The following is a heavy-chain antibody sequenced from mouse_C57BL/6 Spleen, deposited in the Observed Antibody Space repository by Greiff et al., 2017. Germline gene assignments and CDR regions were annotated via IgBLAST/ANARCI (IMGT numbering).Heavy chain of an antibody. D-gene: IGHD2-2*01. Sequence: QVQLQQPGAELVMPGASVKLSCKASGYTFTSYWMHWVKQRPGQGLEWIGEIDPSDSYTNYNQKFKGKSTLTVDKSSSTAYMQLSSLTSEDSAVYYCARRDGYGYLDYWGQGTTLTVSS. CDR1: GYTFTSYW. CDR2: IDPSDSYT. J-gene: IGHJ2*01. V-gene: IGHV1-69*01. CDR3: ARRDGYGYLDY.